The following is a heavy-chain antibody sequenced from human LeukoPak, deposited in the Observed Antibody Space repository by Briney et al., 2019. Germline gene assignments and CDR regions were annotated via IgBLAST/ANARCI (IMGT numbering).Heavy chain of an antibody. D-gene: IGHD6-13*01. CDR2: IYYSGST. CDR1: GGSISSSSSY. V-gene: IGHV4-39*01. J-gene: IGHJ4*02. CDR3: ARPIAAAGDPFDY. Sequence: SETLSLTCTVSGGSISSSSSYWGWIRQPPGKGLEWIGSIYYSGSTYYNPSLKSRVTISVDTSKNQFSLKLSSVTAADTAVYYCARPIAAAGDPFDYWGQGTLVTVSS.